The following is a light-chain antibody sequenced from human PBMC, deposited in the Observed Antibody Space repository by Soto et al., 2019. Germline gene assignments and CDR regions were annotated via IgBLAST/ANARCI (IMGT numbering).Light chain of an antibody. Sequence: DIVLTQTRLSSPVTLGQPASISCRASQSLVHIDGNTYFNWLQQRPGQPPRLLIYKISNRFPVVPDRFSGSGAGTDFTLKISRLEAEDVGVYYCMQATQSYTFGQGTRLEIK. V-gene: IGKV2-24*01. CDR2: KIS. CDR1: QSLVHIDGNTY. CDR3: MQATQSYT. J-gene: IGKJ2*01.